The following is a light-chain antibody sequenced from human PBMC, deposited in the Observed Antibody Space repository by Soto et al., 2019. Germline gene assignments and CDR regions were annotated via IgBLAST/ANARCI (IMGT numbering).Light chain of an antibody. CDR2: DAS. Sequence: EIVLTQSPATLSLSPGERAALSYRASQSISTFLAWYQHKPGQAPRLLIYDASNRATGIPARFSGSGSGTDFTLTISSLEPEDFAVYYCQQRSNCWTFGQGTKVE. V-gene: IGKV3-11*01. CDR1: QSISTF. J-gene: IGKJ1*01. CDR3: QQRSNCWT.